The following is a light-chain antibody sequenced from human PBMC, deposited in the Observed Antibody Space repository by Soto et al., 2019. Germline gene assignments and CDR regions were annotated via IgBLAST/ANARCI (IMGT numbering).Light chain of an antibody. CDR3: QQRSNWPRLT. J-gene: IGKJ4*01. CDR1: QSVSSY. CDR2: DAS. Sequence: EIGLTQSPATLSVSPGERATLSCRASQSVSSYLAWYQQKPGQAPRLLIYDASNRATGIPARFSGSGSGTDFTLTISSLEPEDFAVYYCQQRSNWPRLTFGGGTKVDIK. V-gene: IGKV3-11*01.